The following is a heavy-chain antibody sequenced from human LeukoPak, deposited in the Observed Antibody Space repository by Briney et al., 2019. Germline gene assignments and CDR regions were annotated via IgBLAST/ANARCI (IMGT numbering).Heavy chain of an antibody. CDR3: AREGSGNWSDP. V-gene: IGHV1-18*01. D-gene: IGHD6-19*01. J-gene: IGHJ5*02. CDR1: GYTFTSYG. Sequence: ASVKVSCKASGYTFTSYGISWVRQAPGQGLEWMGWISAYNGNTNYAQKFQGRVTMITDTSTGTVYMELRSLRSDDTAVYYCAREGSGNWSDPWGQGTLVTVSS. CDR2: ISAYNGNT.